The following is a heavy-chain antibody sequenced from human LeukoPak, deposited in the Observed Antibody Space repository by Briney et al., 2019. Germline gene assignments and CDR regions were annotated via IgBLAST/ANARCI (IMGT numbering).Heavy chain of an antibody. J-gene: IGHJ4*02. Sequence: SETLSLTCTVSGGSLSSYYWSWIRQPPGKGLEWIGYIYYCGSTNYNPSLKSRVTISVDTSKNQFSLKLSSVTAADTAVYYCAREAQGFWSGYFDYRGQGTLVPVST. D-gene: IGHD3-3*01. CDR1: GGSLSSYY. CDR2: IYYCGST. V-gene: IGHV4-59*01. CDR3: AREAQGFWSGYFDY.